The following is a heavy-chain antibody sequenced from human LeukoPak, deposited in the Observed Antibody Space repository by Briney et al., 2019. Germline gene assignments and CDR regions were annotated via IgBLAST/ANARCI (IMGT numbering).Heavy chain of an antibody. Sequence: GRSLRLSCAASGFTFSSYAMHWVRQAPGKGREWVAVISYDGSNKYYADSVKGRFTISRDNSKNTLYLQMNSLRAEDTAVYYCARDLLYEGSSSGRVFDYWGQGTLVTVSS. CDR2: ISYDGSNK. V-gene: IGHV3-30-3*01. CDR3: ARDLLYEGSSSGRVFDY. CDR1: GFTFSSYA. D-gene: IGHD6-6*01. J-gene: IGHJ4*02.